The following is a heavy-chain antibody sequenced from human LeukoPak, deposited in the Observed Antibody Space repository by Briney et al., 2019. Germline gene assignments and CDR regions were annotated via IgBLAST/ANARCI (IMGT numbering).Heavy chain of an antibody. V-gene: IGHV1-18*01. CDR3: ASVTAAGGGY. J-gene: IGHJ4*02. CDR2: ISAYNGNT. D-gene: IGHD1-26*01. CDR1: GYTFTELF. Sequence: ASVKVSCKVSGYTFTELFIHWVRQAPGQGLEWMGWISAYNGNTNYAQKLQGRVTMTTDTSTSTAYMELRSLRSDDTAVYYCASVTAAGGGYWGQGTLVTVSS.